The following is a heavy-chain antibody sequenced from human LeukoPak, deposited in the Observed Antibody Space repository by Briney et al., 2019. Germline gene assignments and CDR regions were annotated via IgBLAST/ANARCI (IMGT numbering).Heavy chain of an antibody. CDR1: GYSISSGYY. V-gene: IGHV4-38-2*02. D-gene: IGHD5-12*01. CDR2: IYHSGST. Sequence: SETLSLTCTVSGYSISSGYYWGWIRQPPGKGLEWIGSIYHSGSTYYNPSLKSRVTISVDTSKNQFSLKLSSVTAADTAVYYCARASHSGYDLFFDYWGQGTLVTVSS. CDR3: ARASHSGYDLFFDY. J-gene: IGHJ4*02.